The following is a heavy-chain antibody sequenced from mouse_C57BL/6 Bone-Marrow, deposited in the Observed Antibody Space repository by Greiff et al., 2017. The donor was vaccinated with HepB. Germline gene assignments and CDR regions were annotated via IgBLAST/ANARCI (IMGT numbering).Heavy chain of an antibody. D-gene: IGHD1-1*01. J-gene: IGHJ1*03. V-gene: IGHV1-82*01. CDR1: GYAFSSSW. CDR3: AIYSGYYYVSRYLYFDV. Sequence: QVQLQQSGPELVKPGASVKISCKASGYAFSSSWMNWVKQRPGKGLEWIGRIYPGDGDTNYNGKFKGKATLTADKSSSTAYMQLSSMTSDDSAVYFCAIYSGYYYVSRYLYFDVWGTGTTLTVSS. CDR2: IYPGDGDT.